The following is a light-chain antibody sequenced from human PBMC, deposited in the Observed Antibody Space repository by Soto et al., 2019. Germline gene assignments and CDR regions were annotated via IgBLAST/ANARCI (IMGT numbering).Light chain of an antibody. V-gene: IGLV2-14*01. CDR1: SSDIGDNY. CDR3: SLYTSSSTWV. Sequence: QSALTQPASVSGSPGQSITISCTGTSSDIGDNYVSWYQQHPGKAPKLMIYEVFNRPSGVSNRLSGSKSGNTASLTISGLQAEDEGDYYCSLYTSSSTWVFGGGTKLTVL. J-gene: IGLJ3*02. CDR2: EVF.